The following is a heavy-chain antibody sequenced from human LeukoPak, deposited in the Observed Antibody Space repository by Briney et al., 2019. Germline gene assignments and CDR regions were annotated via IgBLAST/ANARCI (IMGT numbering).Heavy chain of an antibody. V-gene: IGHV4-34*01. Sequence: SETLSLTCAVYGGPFSGYYWSWIRQPPGKGLEWIGEINHSGSTNYNPSLKSRVTISVDTSKNQFSLKLSSVTAADTAVYYCAAVLWFGESLDYWGQGTLVTVSS. CDR1: GGPFSGYY. D-gene: IGHD3-10*01. J-gene: IGHJ4*02. CDR2: INHSGST. CDR3: AAVLWFGESLDY.